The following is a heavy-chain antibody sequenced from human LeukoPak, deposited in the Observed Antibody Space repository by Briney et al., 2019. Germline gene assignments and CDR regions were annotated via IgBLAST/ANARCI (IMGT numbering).Heavy chain of an antibody. CDR2: IFYGGNT. J-gene: IGHJ4*02. CDR1: DGSISSSRYY. V-gene: IGHV4-39*01. Sequence: SETLSLTCAVSDGSISSSRYYWGWIRQPPGKGLEWIGSIFYGGNTYYNPSLKSRLTMSVDTSMNQFSLKLNSTTAADTAVYYCARVRGSFDYWGQGLLVTVSS. D-gene: IGHD3-10*01. CDR3: ARVRGSFDY.